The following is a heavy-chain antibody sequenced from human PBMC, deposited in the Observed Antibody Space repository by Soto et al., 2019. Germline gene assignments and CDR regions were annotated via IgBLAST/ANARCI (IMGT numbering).Heavy chain of an antibody. D-gene: IGHD3-3*01. V-gene: IGHV3-33*01. CDR1: GFTFSSYG. Sequence: GGSLRLSCAASGFTFSSYGMHWVRQAPGKGLEWVAVKWYDGSNKYYADSVKGRFTISRDNSKTTLYLQMNSLRAEDTAVYYWARESFLEWSHAFDIWGQGTMVTVSS. CDR2: KWYDGSNK. J-gene: IGHJ3*02. CDR3: ARESFLEWSHAFDI.